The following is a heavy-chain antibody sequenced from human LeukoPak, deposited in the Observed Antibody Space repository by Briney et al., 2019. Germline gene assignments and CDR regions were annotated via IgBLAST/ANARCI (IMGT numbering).Heavy chain of an antibody. CDR3: ASEREVYCSSTSCRDY. Sequence: GGSLRLSCAASGFTFSSYSMNWVRQAPGKGLEWVSSISSSSSYIYYADSVKGRFTISRDNAKNSLYLQMNSLRAEDTAVYYCASEREVYCSSTSCRDYWGQGTLVTVSS. J-gene: IGHJ4*02. CDR1: GFTFSSYS. D-gene: IGHD2-2*01. V-gene: IGHV3-21*01. CDR2: ISSSSSYI.